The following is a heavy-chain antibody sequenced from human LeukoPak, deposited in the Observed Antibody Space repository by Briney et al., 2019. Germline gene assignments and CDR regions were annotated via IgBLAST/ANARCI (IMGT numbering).Heavy chain of an antibody. Sequence: ASETLSLTCALYDGSFSGYYWRWIRQPPGKGLEWIGEINHSGSTNYNPSLKSRVTISVDTSKNQFSLKLSSVTAADTAVYYCASGIWFGELLPWGQGTLVTASS. V-gene: IGHV4-34*01. J-gene: IGHJ5*02. CDR2: INHSGST. CDR3: ASGIWFGELLP. D-gene: IGHD3-10*01. CDR1: DGSFSGYY.